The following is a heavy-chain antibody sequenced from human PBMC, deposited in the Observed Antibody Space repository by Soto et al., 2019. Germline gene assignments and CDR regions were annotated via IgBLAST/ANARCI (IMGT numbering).Heavy chain of an antibody. J-gene: IGHJ5*02. CDR1: GFTFSSYA. CDR2: ISGSGGSK. Sequence: GGSLRLSCAASGFTFSSYAMSWVRQAPGKGLEWVSAISGSGGSKYYADSVKGRFTISRDNSKNTLYLQMNSLRAEDTAVYYCATDAQNTYYDILTGYNWFDPWGQGTLVTVSS. D-gene: IGHD3-9*01. CDR3: ATDAQNTYYDILTGYNWFDP. V-gene: IGHV3-23*01.